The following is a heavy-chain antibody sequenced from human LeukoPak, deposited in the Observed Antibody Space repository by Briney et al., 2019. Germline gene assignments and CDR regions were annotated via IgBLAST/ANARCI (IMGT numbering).Heavy chain of an antibody. CDR2: IRHDGNAK. CDR1: VFSFSYFW. J-gene: IGHJ4*02. D-gene: IGHD2-15*01. Sequence: GGSLRLSCAASVFSFSYFWMSWVRQAPGKGLERVANIRHDGNAKNYVPSVRGRSTISKDNAKNSLYLQMNSLTVKETAVYYCATSHDSAGNDWSQGTLVTVSS. V-gene: IGHV3-7*01. CDR3: ATSHDSAGND.